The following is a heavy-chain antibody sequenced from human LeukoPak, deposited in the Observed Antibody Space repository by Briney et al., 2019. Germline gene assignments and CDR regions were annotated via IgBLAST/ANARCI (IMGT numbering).Heavy chain of an antibody. CDR1: GFIVSNTY. J-gene: IGHJ4*02. Sequence: PGGSLRLSCAASGFIVSNTYMTWVRQAPGKGLEWVSVIHNDGSTYYADSVKSRFTISRDNSKNMLFLRLNSLRVEDTAVYFCVSLARDYWGQGNLVSVSS. V-gene: IGHV3-53*01. CDR3: VSLARDY. D-gene: IGHD3-3*02. CDR2: IHNDGST.